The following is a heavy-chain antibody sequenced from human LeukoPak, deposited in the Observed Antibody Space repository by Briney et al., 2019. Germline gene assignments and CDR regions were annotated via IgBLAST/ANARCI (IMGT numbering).Heavy chain of an antibody. V-gene: IGHV1-69*05. CDR1: GGTFSSYA. CDR2: IIPIFGTA. Sequence: SVKVSCKASGGTFSSYAISWVRQAPGQGLEWMGGIIPIFGTANYAQKFQGRVTITTDESTSTAYMELRGLRSDDTAVYFCARPSRGYSGYVDYWGQGTLVTVSS. D-gene: IGHD5-12*01. CDR3: ARPSRGYSGYVDY. J-gene: IGHJ4*02.